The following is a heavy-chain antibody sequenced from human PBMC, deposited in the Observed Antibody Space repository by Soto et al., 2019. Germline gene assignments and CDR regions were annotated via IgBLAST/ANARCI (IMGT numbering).Heavy chain of an antibody. CDR3: VKDLGDSIWGSYRPGSFDY. CDR2: IRGSGGTT. Sequence: EVHLLESGGGLVQPGGSLRLYCAASGFTFSSYAMSWVRQTPGEGLEWVSFIRGSGGTTFYADSVKGRFTISRDNSENTLYLQMNSLRPEDTAVYYGVKDLGDSIWGSYRPGSFDYWGQGTLVTVSS. J-gene: IGHJ4*02. V-gene: IGHV3-23*01. CDR1: GFTFSSYA. D-gene: IGHD3-16*02.